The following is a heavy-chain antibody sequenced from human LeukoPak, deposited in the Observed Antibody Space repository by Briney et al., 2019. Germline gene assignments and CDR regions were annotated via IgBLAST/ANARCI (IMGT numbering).Heavy chain of an antibody. CDR2: ISNSSSTI. V-gene: IGHV3-48*01. J-gene: IGHJ4*02. D-gene: IGHD3-3*01. CDR3: AGKGTLRAFDY. CDR1: GFTFSSYS. Sequence: GGSLRLSCAASGFTFSSYSMNWVRQAPGKGLEWVSYISNSSSTIYYADSVKGRFTISRDNAKNSLYLQMNSLRAEDTAVYYCAGKGTLRAFDYWGQGTLVTVSS.